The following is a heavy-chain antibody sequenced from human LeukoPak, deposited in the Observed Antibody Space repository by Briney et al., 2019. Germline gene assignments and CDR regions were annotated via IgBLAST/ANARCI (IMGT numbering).Heavy chain of an antibody. CDR3: ARRELGQQLAYYFDY. D-gene: IGHD6-13*01. J-gene: IGHJ4*02. CDR2: IYYSGST. Sequence: SETLSLTCTVSGCSISSSSYYWGWIRQPPGKGLEWIGSIYYSGSTYYNPSLKSRVTISVDTSKNQFSLKLSSVTAADTAVYYCARRELGQQLAYYFDYWGQGTLVTVSS. CDR1: GCSISSSSYY. V-gene: IGHV4-39*01.